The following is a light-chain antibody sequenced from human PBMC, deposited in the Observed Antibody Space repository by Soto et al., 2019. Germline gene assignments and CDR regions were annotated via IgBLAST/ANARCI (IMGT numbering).Light chain of an antibody. CDR2: AAS. CDR3: QKYNSAPWT. J-gene: IGKJ1*01. V-gene: IGKV1-27*01. CDR1: QGSSTY. Sequence: DIKMTQSPSSLSASVGDRVTITCGASQGSSTYLAWYQQKPGKVPKLLIYAASTLQSGVPSRFSGSGSGTDFTLTTSSLQPEDVATYYCQKYNSAPWTFGPGKKVEIK.